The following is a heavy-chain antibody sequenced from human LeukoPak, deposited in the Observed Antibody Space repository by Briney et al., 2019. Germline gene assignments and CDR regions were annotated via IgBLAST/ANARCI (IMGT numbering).Heavy chain of an antibody. D-gene: IGHD3-10*01. CDR2: IGAYNGNT. V-gene: IGHV1-18*01. Sequence: ASVKVSCKASGGSLSSYGISWVRQAPGQGLEWLGWIGAYNGNTNYAQKLQGRVTMTTDTSTSTAYMELRSLRSDDTAVYYCARVFPYYYGSGSDYWGQGTLVTVSS. CDR1: GGSLSSYG. J-gene: IGHJ4*02. CDR3: ARVFPYYYGSGSDY.